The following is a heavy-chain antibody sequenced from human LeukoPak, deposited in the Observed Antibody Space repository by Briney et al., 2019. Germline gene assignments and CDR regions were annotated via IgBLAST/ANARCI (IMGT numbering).Heavy chain of an antibody. Sequence: PSETLSLTCAVYGGSFSGYCWSWIRQPPGKGLEWIGEINHSGSTNYNPSLKSRVTISVDTSKNQFSLKLSSVTAADTAVYYCARAPGYSSSSGGLDPWGQGTLVTVSS. CDR2: INHSGST. J-gene: IGHJ5*02. V-gene: IGHV4-34*01. CDR1: GGSFSGYC. CDR3: ARAPGYSSSSGGLDP. D-gene: IGHD6-6*01.